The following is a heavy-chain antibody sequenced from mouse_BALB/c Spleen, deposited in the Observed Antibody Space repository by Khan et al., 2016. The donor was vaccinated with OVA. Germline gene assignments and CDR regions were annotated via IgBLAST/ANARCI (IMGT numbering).Heavy chain of an antibody. CDR2: IYPGDGNT. CDR3: TRGGFTPGYFDY. J-gene: IGHJ2*01. Sequence: VQLQQSGTELARPGASVKLSCKASGYTFTSYWMQWVKQRPGQGLEWIGAIYPGDGNTRYTQKFKGKATLNADKSSSTAYMQLTSLASEDSAVYYCTRGGFTPGYFDYWGQGATLTVSS. CDR1: GYTFTSYW. D-gene: IGHD1-1*01. V-gene: IGHV1-87*01.